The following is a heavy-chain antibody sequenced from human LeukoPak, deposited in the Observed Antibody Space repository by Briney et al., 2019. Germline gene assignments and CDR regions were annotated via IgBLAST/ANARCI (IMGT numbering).Heavy chain of an antibody. D-gene: IGHD6-19*01. CDR1: GFXFSSYG. CDR3: AKEAGSGWSYFDS. V-gene: IGHV3-23*01. Sequence: GGSLRLSCAASGFXFSSYGISWVRQAPGKGLEWVSGISASGGYPYYADSVRGRFTVSRDSSKNTLYLQLNSLRAEDTAVYSCAKEAGSGWSYFDSWGQGTLVTVSS. J-gene: IGHJ4*02. CDR2: ISASGGYP.